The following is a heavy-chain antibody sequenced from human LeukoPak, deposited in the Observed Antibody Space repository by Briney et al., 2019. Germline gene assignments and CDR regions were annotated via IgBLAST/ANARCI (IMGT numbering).Heavy chain of an antibody. CDR1: GYTFTFYY. CDR2: IHTNSGGT. V-gene: IGHV1-2*02. CDR3: ARGRTTDY. J-gene: IGHJ4*02. D-gene: IGHD4-17*01. Sequence: ASVKVSCKASGYTFTFYYIHWVRQAPGQGLEWMGWIHTNSGGTNYAQKFQGRVTMTRDTSISTAYMELSRLTSDDTAVYYCARGRTTDYWGQGTLVTVSS.